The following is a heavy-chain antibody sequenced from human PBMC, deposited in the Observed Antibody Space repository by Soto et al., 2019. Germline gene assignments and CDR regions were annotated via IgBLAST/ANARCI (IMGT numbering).Heavy chain of an antibody. CDR2: IYPGDSDT. J-gene: IGHJ4*02. Sequence: GESLKISCQGSGYSFTSYWIGWVRQMPGKGLEWMGIIYPGDSDTRYSPSFQGQVTISADKPISTAYLQWSSLKASDTVMYYCASHRPTTYFYYFDYWGQGTLVTVSS. CDR3: ASHRPTTYFYYFDY. CDR1: GYSFTSYW. D-gene: IGHD4-17*01. V-gene: IGHV5-51*01.